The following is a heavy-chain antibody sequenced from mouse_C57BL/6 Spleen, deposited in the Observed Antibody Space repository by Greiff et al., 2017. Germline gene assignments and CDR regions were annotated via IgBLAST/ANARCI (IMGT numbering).Heavy chain of an antibody. D-gene: IGHD2-10*01. V-gene: IGHV1-52*01. J-gene: IGHJ3*01. CDR1: GYTFTSYW. CDR2: IDPSDSET. Sequence: QVQLQQPGAELVRPGSSVKLSCKASGYTFTSYWMHWVKQRPIQGLEWIGNIDPSDSETHYNQKFKDKATLTVDKSSGTAYMQVSSLTSEDSAVYYCARGGYLLWSSWSAYWGQGTLVTVSA. CDR3: ARGGYLLWSSWSAY.